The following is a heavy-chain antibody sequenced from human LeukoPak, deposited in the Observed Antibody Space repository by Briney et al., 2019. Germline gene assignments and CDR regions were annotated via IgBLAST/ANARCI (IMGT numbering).Heavy chain of an antibody. Sequence: KPGGSLRLSCAASGFTFSSYSMNWVRQAPGKGLEWVSSISSSSSYIYYADSVKGRFTISRDNAKNSLYLQMNSLRAEDTAVYYCARDRWELRDDAFDIWGQGTMVTVSS. CDR3: ARDRWELRDDAFDI. D-gene: IGHD1-26*01. J-gene: IGHJ3*02. CDR2: ISSSSSYI. V-gene: IGHV3-21*04. CDR1: GFTFSSYS.